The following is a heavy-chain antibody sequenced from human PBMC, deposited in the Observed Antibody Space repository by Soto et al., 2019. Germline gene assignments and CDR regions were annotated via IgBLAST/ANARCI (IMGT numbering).Heavy chain of an antibody. Sequence: SETLSLTCAVSGGSFTSNNWWTWVRQPPGQGLEWIWDIYRTGSTNYNPSLNIGVTISLDKSENQFSLKVTSLTAADTAVYYCASRDPGTSVDYWGQGTLVTVSS. D-gene: IGHD1-7*01. J-gene: IGHJ4*02. CDR3: ASRDPGTSVDY. CDR2: IYRTGST. CDR1: GGSFTSNNW. V-gene: IGHV4-4*02.